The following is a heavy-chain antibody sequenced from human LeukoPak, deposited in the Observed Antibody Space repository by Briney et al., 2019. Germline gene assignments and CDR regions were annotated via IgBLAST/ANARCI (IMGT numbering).Heavy chain of an antibody. CDR2: IYYSGST. J-gene: IGHJ4*02. V-gene: IGHV4-59*08. CDR1: GGSISSYY. CDR3: ARGPEWYYFDY. D-gene: IGHD3-3*01. Sequence: SETLSLTCTVSGGSISSYYWSWIRQPPGKGLEWIGYIYYSGSTNYNPSLKSRVTISVDTSKNKFSLRLSSVTAADTAVYYCARGPEWYYFDYWGQGTLVTVSS.